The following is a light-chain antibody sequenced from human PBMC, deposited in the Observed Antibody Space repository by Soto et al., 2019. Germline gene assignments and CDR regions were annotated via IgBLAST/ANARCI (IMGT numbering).Light chain of an antibody. Sequence: QSVLNQPPSVSGSPGQSVTIFCTGTSSDVGSYNRVSWYQQPPGTAPKLMIYEVSNRPSGVPDRFSGSKSGNTASLTISGLQAEDEADYYCSSYTSTSTYVFGTGTKVTVL. CDR3: SSYTSTSTYV. J-gene: IGLJ1*01. CDR1: SSDVGSYNR. CDR2: EVS. V-gene: IGLV2-18*02.